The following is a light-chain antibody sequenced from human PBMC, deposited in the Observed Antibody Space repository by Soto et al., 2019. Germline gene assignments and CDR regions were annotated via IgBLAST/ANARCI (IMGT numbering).Light chain of an antibody. Sequence: QSVLTQPPSASGAPRQSVTISCTGSSSDVGGYNYVSWYQQHPGKAPKLMIYEVNKRPSGVPDRFSGSKSGNTASLTVSGLQAEDEADYYCSSYAGSNTPYVFGTGTKVTVL. J-gene: IGLJ1*01. CDR3: SSYAGSNTPYV. V-gene: IGLV2-8*01. CDR1: SSDVGGYNY. CDR2: EVN.